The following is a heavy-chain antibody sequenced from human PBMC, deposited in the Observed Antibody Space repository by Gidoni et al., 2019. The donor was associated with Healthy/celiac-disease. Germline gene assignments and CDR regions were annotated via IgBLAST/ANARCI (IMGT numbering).Heavy chain of an antibody. CDR3: ARVRGRWGFGELLLPSPYNWFDP. Sequence: QVQLVQSGAEVKKPGSSVKVSCQASGGTFSSYAISWVRQAPGQGLAWMGGIIPSFGKANYAQKFQGRGTITADESTSTAYMELSSLRSEDTAVYYCARVRGRWGFGELLLPSPYNWFDPWGQGTLVTGSS. CDR2: IIPSFGKA. D-gene: IGHD3-10*01. V-gene: IGHV1-69*01. J-gene: IGHJ5*02. CDR1: GGTFSSYA.